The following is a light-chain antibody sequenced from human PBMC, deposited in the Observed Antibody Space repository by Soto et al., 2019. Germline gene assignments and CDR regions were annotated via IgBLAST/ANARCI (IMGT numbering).Light chain of an antibody. Sequence: EIVLTQSPGTLSLSPGERATLSCRASQSVSSNYFARFQQRPGQAPRRLIYGASSRATGIPDRFSGSGSGTDFTLTISRLEPEDFAVYFCQQYGSSPLTFGGGTKVEIK. CDR2: GAS. CDR1: QSVSSNY. CDR3: QQYGSSPLT. V-gene: IGKV3-20*01. J-gene: IGKJ4*01.